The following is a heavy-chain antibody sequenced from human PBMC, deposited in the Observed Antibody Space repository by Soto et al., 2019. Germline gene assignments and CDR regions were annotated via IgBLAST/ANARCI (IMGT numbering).Heavy chain of an antibody. CDR3: ARDGDVNTGFGKDY. V-gene: IGHV3-33*01. CDR1: GFTFSSYG. J-gene: IGHJ4*02. Sequence: VGSLRLSCAASGFTFSSYGMHWVRQAPGKGLEWVAFIWHDGGNKFYAESVKGRFTVSRDNSKNTLYLQMTSLSAEDTAMYYCARDGDVNTGFGKDYWGQGTLVTVSS. D-gene: IGHD3-16*01. CDR2: IWHDGGNK.